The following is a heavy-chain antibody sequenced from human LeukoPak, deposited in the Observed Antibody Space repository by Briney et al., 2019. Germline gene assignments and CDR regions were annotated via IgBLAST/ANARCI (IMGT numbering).Heavy chain of an antibody. J-gene: IGHJ4*02. D-gene: IGHD6-19*01. V-gene: IGHV3-23*01. CDR1: GFTFSSYA. CDR3: AKDAAAVNSSGWFYFDY. CDR2: LSGGGGT. Sequence: GGSLRLSCAASGFTFSSYAMSWVRQAPGKGLEWVSALSGGGGTYYADSVKGRFTISRDNSKNTLYLQMNSLTAEDTAVYYCAKDAAAVNSSGWFYFDYWGQGTLVTVSS.